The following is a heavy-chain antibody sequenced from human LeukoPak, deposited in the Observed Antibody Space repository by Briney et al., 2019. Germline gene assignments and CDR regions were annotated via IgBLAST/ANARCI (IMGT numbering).Heavy chain of an antibody. V-gene: IGHV3-23*01. CDR2: ITASGDNT. CDR1: GFTFSNYG. D-gene: IGHD6-25*01. CDR3: ATGYQYYDYYYMDV. Sequence: GGSLRLSCAASGFTFSNYGMNWVRQAPGKGLEWVSGITASGDNTYYADSVKGRFNISRDNSKSTLYLQMNSLRAEDTAVYYCATGYQYYDYYYMDVWGKGTTVTISS. J-gene: IGHJ6*03.